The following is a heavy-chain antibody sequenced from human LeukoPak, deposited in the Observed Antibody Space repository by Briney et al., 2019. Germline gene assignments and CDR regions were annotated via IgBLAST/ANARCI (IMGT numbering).Heavy chain of an antibody. D-gene: IGHD6-19*01. J-gene: IGHJ4*02. V-gene: IGHV3-30*03. CDR3: AREPYSSGWYFSYYFDY. Sequence: PGGSLRLSCGASGFIFSDYGMHWVRQAPGKGLEWVAVISYDGSNKYYADSVKGRFTISRDNSKNTLYLQMNSLRAEDTAAYYCAREPYSSGWYFSYYFDYWGQGTLVTVSS. CDR2: ISYDGSNK. CDR1: GFIFSDYG.